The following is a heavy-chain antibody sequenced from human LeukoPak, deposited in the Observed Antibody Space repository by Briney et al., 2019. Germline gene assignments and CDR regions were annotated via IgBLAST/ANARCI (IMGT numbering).Heavy chain of an antibody. V-gene: IGHV3-23*01. CDR1: GLTFSSYA. CDR3: AKGEVLWSGYTPLFDY. CDR2: ISGSGGST. D-gene: IGHD3-3*01. Sequence: GGSLRLSCAASGLTFSSYALSWVRQAPGKGLEWVSAISGSGGSTYYADSVKGRFTISRDNSKNTLYLQMNSLRAEDTAVYYCAKGEVLWSGYTPLFDYWGQGTLVTVSS. J-gene: IGHJ4*02.